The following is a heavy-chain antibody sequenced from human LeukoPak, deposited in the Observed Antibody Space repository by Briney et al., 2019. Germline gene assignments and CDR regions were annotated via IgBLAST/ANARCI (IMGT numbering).Heavy chain of an antibody. V-gene: IGHV1-8*03. J-gene: IGHJ5*02. D-gene: IGHD3-10*01. Sequence: ASVKVSCKASGYTFTSYDINWVRQATGQGLEWMGWMNPNSGNTGYAQKFQGRVTITRNTSISTAYMELSSLRSEDTAVYYCARRGMVRGGINWFYPWGQGTLVTVSS. CDR3: ARRGMVRGGINWFYP. CDR2: MNPNSGNT. CDR1: GYTFTSYD.